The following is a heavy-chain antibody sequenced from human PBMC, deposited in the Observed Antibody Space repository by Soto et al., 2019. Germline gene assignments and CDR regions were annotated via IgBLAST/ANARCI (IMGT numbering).Heavy chain of an antibody. J-gene: IGHJ6*02. V-gene: IGHV4-59*01. Sequence: PSETLSLTCTVSGGSISSYYWSWIRQPPGKGLEWIGYIYYSGSTNCNPSLKSRVTISVDTSKNQFSLKLSSVTAADTAVYYCARGGWFKYYYGMDVWGQGTTVTVSS. CDR1: GGSISSYY. CDR2: IYYSGST. D-gene: IGHD2-15*01. CDR3: ARGGWFKYYYGMDV.